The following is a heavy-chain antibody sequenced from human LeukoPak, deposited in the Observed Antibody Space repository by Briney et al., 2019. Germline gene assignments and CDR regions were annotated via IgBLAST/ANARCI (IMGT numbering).Heavy chain of an antibody. V-gene: IGHV4-31*03. J-gene: IGHJ6*03. D-gene: IGHD3-3*01. CDR3: ARVGTDDTYYYFWSGYYSRHYYYYYMDV. CDR2: IYYRGTT. Sequence: ASQTLSLACTVAGASISSGGYGCSWLRQHPGKGLEWFVYIYYRGTTYSNPDIKSRVTTSLDTSKNQFSLKLSSVTAADTAVYYCARVGTDDTYYYFWSGYYSRHYYYYYMDVWGKGTTVTVSS. CDR1: GASISSGGYG.